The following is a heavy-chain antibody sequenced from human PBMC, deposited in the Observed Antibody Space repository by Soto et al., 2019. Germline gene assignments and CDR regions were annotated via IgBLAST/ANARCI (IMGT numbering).Heavy chain of an antibody. CDR2: ISFSGSTI. D-gene: IGHD3-10*01. CDR3: TRGAGFFYGVDV. V-gene: IGHV3-48*03. Sequence: XGSLRLSCAASGFSFIDYEMNWVRQAPGKGLEWIAHISFSGSTIYYADSVKGRFSISRDNSKNFLYLQMSGLRADDSAVYYCTRGAGFFYGVDVWGLGTTVTVSS. J-gene: IGHJ6*02. CDR1: GFSFIDYE.